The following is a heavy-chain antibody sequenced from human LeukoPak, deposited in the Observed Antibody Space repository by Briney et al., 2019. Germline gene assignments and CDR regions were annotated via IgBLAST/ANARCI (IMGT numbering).Heavy chain of an antibody. J-gene: IGHJ6*02. CDR2: ISAYNGNT. D-gene: IGHD6-6*01. Sequence: ASVTVSCKASGYTFTSYGISWVRQAPGQGREWMGWISAYNGNTNYAQKLQGRVTMTTDTSTSTAYMELRSLRSDDTAVYYCARDVYSSSSKPYYSGMDAWGQGTTVTVSS. CDR3: ARDVYSSSSKPYYSGMDA. V-gene: IGHV1-18*01. CDR1: GYTFTSYG.